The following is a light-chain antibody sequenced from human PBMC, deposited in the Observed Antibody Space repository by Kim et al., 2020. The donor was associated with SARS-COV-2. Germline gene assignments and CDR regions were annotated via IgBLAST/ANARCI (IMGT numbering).Light chain of an antibody. J-gene: IGKJ4*01. Sequence: STLSASVVDTVTITCRASQSITSVLAWYQQKPGKAPNRLIYAVSSLDSGVPSRFSGSGSGTQFTLTISSLQPDDFATYDCQQHNGYFGGGTKVEI. CDR2: AVS. V-gene: IGKV1-5*01. CDR3: QQHNGY. CDR1: QSITSV.